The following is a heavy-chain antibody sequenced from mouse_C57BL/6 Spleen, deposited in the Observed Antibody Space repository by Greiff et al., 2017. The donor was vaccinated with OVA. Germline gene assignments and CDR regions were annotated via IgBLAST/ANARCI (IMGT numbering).Heavy chain of an antibody. CDR1: GFTFSSYA. V-gene: IGHV5-9-1*02. CDR3: TRDRAGTGYAMDY. Sequence: EVQLVESGEGLVKPGGSLKLSCAASGFTFSSYAMSWVRQTPEKRLGWVAYISSGGDYIYYADTVKGRFTISRDNARNTLYLQMSSLKSEDTAMYYCTRDRAGTGYAMDYWGQGTSVTVSS. J-gene: IGHJ4*01. CDR2: ISSGGDYI. D-gene: IGHD3-1*01.